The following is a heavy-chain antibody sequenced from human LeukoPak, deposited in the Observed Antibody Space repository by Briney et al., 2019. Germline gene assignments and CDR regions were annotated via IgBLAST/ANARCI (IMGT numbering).Heavy chain of an antibody. Sequence: GGSLRLSCAASGFTFSGSAMHWVRQASGKGLEWVGRIRSKANSYATAYAASVKGRFTISRDDSKNTAYLQMNSLRAEDTAVYYCAKGADYGDWRYYYYYMDVWGKGTTVTISS. J-gene: IGHJ6*03. CDR3: AKGADYGDWRYYYYYMDV. D-gene: IGHD4-17*01. V-gene: IGHV3-73*01. CDR2: IRSKANSYAT. CDR1: GFTFSGSA.